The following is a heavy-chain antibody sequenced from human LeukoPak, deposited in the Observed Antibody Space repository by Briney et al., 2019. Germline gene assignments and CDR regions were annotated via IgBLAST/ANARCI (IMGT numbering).Heavy chain of an antibody. J-gene: IGHJ5*02. CDR1: GFTFSTYV. Sequence: GRSLRLSCAASGFTFSTYVMHWVRQAPGKELEWVALIWYDESNEYYADSVKGRFTVSRDNSRSMMYLQMNSLRAEDTAVYYCARSPEPFDYGPYNWFDPWGQGTLVTVSS. V-gene: IGHV3-33*01. CDR2: IWYDESNE. CDR3: ARSPEPFDYGPYNWFDP. D-gene: IGHD4-17*01.